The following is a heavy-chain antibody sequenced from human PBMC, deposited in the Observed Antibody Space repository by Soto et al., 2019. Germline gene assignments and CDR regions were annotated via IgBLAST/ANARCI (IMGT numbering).Heavy chain of an antibody. Sequence: PGGSLRLSCAASGFTFSRYSMNWVRQAPGKGLEWVSYITSSSNTIYYADSVKGRFTIFRDNAKNSLYLQMISLRDEDTAVYYCAGLYDSSGYYYFDYWGQGTLVTVSS. J-gene: IGHJ4*02. CDR3: AGLYDSSGYYYFDY. D-gene: IGHD3-22*01. CDR2: ITSSSNTI. V-gene: IGHV3-48*02. CDR1: GFTFSRYS.